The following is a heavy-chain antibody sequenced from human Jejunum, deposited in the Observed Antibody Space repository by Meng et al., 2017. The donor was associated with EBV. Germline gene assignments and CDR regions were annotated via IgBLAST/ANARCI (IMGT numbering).Heavy chain of an antibody. J-gene: IGHJ4*02. CDR3: AHSPMRTSSSGYPRGFDY. Sequence: ITLKESGPLLVKPTHTLPLTCTFSGFSLTTSGVGVGWIRQPPGKAPEWLALIYWDDDKRYSPSLKSRLTITKDTSKNQVVLTMTNMDPVDTGTYFCAHSPMRTSSSGYPRGFDYWGQGTLVTVSS. D-gene: IGHD5-12*01. CDR1: GFSLTTSGVG. CDR2: IYWDDDK. V-gene: IGHV2-5*02.